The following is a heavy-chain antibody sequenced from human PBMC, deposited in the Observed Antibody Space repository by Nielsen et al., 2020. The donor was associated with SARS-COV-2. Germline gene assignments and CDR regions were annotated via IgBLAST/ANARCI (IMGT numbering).Heavy chain of an antibody. CDR2: ISSSSSYI. J-gene: IGHJ6*02. V-gene: IGHV3-21*01. CDR3: ARDHGDHTYYYYGMDV. Sequence: GESLKISCAASGFTFSSYSMNWVRQAPGKGLEWVSSISSSSSYIYYADSVKGRFTISRDNAKNSLYLQMNSVRAEDTAVYYCARDHGDHTYYYYGMDVWGQGTTVTVSS. CDR1: GFTFSSYS. D-gene: IGHD4-17*01.